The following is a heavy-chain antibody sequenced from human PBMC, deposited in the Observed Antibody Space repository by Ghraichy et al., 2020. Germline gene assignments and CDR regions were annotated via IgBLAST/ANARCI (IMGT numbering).Heavy chain of an antibody. CDR3: AGPSGSKEGFSYYYYGPDV. V-gene: IGHV3-7*01. Sequence: CAASGFTFSSYWMSWVHQAPGKGLEWVANIRKDGSDKYYVDSVKGRFTISRDNAKNSLYLQMNSLRAEDTAVYYCAGPSGSKEGFSYYYYGPDVWGQGTTVTVSS. CDR1: GFTFSSYW. J-gene: IGHJ6*02. D-gene: IGHD5-12*01. CDR2: IRKDGSDK.